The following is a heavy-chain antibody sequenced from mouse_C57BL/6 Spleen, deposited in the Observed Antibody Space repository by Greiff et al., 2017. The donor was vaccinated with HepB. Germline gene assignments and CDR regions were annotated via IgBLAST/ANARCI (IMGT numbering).Heavy chain of an antibody. Sequence: QVQLQQPGAELVRPGSSVKLSCKASGYTFTSYWMHWVKQRPIQGLEWIGNIDPSDSETHYNQKFKDKATLTVDKSSSTAYMQLSSLTSEDSAFYYCAREEDDSNYGYWGQGTTLTVSS. V-gene: IGHV1-52*01. CDR1: GYTFTSYW. CDR3: AREEDDSNYGY. CDR2: IDPSDSET. J-gene: IGHJ2*01. D-gene: IGHD2-5*01.